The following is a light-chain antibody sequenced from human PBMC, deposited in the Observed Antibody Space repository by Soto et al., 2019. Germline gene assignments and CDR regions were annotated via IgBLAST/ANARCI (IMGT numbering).Light chain of an antibody. CDR3: SSCTSSSTYV. Sequence: QSVLTQPASVSGSPGQSITISCTGTSSDVGGYNYVSWYQQHPGKAPKLMIYDVSNRPSGVSNRFSGSKSGSTASLTISGLQAEDEADYYCSSCTSSSTYVFGTGTKVTVL. J-gene: IGLJ1*01. V-gene: IGLV2-14*01. CDR2: DVS. CDR1: SSDVGGYNY.